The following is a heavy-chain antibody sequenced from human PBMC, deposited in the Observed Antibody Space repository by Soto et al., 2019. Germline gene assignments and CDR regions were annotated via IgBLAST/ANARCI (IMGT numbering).Heavy chain of an antibody. V-gene: IGHV1-8*01. D-gene: IGHD2-2*01. J-gene: IGHJ6*03. Sequence: VSVKVCCKASRFRFTSYDINSQHQATGQELEWMGWMNPNSGNTGYAQKFQGRVTMTRNTSISTAYMELSSLRCEDTAVYYCATSFARCWFWGEIVGVPAAIRLMDVWGKGTTVTVS. CDR3: ATSFARCWFWGEIVGVPAAIRLMDV. CDR2: MNPNSGNT. CDR1: RFRFTSYD.